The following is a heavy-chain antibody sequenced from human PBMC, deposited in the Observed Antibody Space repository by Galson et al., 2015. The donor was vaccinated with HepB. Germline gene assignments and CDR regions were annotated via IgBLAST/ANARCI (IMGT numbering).Heavy chain of an antibody. V-gene: IGHV3-23*01. CDR2: ISGNGDST. D-gene: IGHD6-13*01. CDR3: AKGGYMSTYSLYGMEA. Sequence: SLRLSCAASGFAFHSHAMSWVRQAPGKGLEWISGISGNGDSTFYVDSVKGRFTISRDNSKNTLYLQMNSLRAEDTALYFCAKGGYMSTYSLYGMEAWGQGTTVIVSS. J-gene: IGHJ6*02. CDR1: GFAFHSHA.